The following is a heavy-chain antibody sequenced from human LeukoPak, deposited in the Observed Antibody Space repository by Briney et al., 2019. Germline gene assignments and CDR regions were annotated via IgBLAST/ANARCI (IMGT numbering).Heavy chain of an antibody. J-gene: IGHJ4*02. V-gene: IGHV4-34*01. CDR3: ARQRGCSSTSCYGDFDY. D-gene: IGHD2-2*01. CDR1: GGSFSGYY. Sequence: PSETLSLTCAVYGGSFSGYYGSWIRQPPGKGLEWIGEINHSGGTNYNPSLKSRVTISVDTSKKQFSLKPRSVTAADTAVYYCARQRGCSSTSCYGDFDYWGQGTLVTVSS. CDR2: INHSGGT.